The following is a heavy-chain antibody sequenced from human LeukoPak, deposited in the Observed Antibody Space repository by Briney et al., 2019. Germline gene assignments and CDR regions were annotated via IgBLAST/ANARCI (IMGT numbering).Heavy chain of an antibody. D-gene: IGHD3-3*01. Sequence: EASVKVSCKASGYTFTSYDINWVRQATGQGLEWMGWMNPNSGNTGYAQKFQGRVTITRNTSISTAYMELSSLRSEDTAVYYCARSYYDFWSGYRTGDGAFDIRGQGTMVTVSS. CDR3: ARSYYDFWSGYRTGDGAFDI. CDR1: GYTFTSYD. V-gene: IGHV1-8*03. CDR2: MNPNSGNT. J-gene: IGHJ3*02.